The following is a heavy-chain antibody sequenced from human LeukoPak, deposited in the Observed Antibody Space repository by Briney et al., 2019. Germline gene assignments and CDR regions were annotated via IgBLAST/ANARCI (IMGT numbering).Heavy chain of an antibody. J-gene: IGHJ4*02. D-gene: IGHD2-21*01. Sequence: QPGGSLRLSCAASGFTFSSYAMSWVRQAPGKGLEWVSSISGSGGDTHYADSVKGRFSISRDNSKNTLYVQMNSLGAEDTAVYYCAKGAAGTLVGHYFDSWGQGTPVTVSS. CDR1: GFTFSSYA. V-gene: IGHV3-23*01. CDR2: ISGSGGDT. CDR3: AKGAAGTLVGHYFDS.